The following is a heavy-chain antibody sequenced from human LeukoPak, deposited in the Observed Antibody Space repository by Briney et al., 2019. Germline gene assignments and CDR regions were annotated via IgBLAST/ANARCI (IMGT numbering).Heavy chain of an antibody. Sequence: ASVKVSCKAFGYTFTSYYIHWVRQAPGQGLEWMGIINPISGDTIYTQKFQGRVTMTRDTSTSTVYMGLSSLRSEDTAVYYCARDDYPAFCSGGTCYSTNRFDPWGQGTLVSVSS. D-gene: IGHD2-15*01. CDR2: INPISGDT. J-gene: IGHJ5*02. V-gene: IGHV1-46*01. CDR3: ARDDYPAFCSGGTCYSTNRFDP. CDR1: GYTFTSYY.